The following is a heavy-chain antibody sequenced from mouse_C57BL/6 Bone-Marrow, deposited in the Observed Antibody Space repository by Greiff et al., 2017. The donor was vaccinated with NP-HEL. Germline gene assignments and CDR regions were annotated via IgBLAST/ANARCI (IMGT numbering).Heavy chain of an antibody. J-gene: IGHJ1*03. CDR2: ISNGGGST. V-gene: IGHV5-12*01. Sequence: EVKLVESGGGLVQPGGSLKLSCAVSGFTFSDYYMYWVRQTPEKRLEWVAYISNGGGSTYYPDTVKGRFPISRANANITRYLQMSRLKSEDTARYDCARQGSTTVGAPGDVWGTGTTVTVSS. D-gene: IGHD1-1*01. CDR3: ARQGSTTVGAPGDV. CDR1: GFTFSDYY.